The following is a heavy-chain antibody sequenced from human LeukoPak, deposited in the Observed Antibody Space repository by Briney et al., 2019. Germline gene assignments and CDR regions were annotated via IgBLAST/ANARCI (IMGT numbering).Heavy chain of an antibody. CDR2: ISWNSGSI. CDR3: ARSRAGNYYYMHV. Sequence: QSGGSLRLSCAASGFTFGDYAMHWVRQAPGKGLEWVSGISWNSGSIGYADSVKGRFTISRDNAKNSLYLQMNSLRAEDMALYYCARSRAGNYYYMHVWGKGTTVTVSS. D-gene: IGHD5/OR15-5a*01. V-gene: IGHV3-9*03. CDR1: GFTFGDYA. J-gene: IGHJ6*03.